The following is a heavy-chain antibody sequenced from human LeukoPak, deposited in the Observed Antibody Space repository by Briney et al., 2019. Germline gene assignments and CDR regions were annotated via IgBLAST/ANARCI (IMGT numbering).Heavy chain of an antibody. D-gene: IGHD3-22*01. Sequence: SGGSLRLSCAASGFTFSSYAMSWVRQAPGKGLEWVSVISGSGGSTYYADSVKGRFTISRDNSKNTLFLQMNSLRAEDTAVYYCAKDTYYDSSGMFDYWGQGTLVTVSS. CDR2: ISGSGGST. CDR1: GFTFSSYA. CDR3: AKDTYYDSSGMFDY. V-gene: IGHV3-23*01. J-gene: IGHJ4*02.